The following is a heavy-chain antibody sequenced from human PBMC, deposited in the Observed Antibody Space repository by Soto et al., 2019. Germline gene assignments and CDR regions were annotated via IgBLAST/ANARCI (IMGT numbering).Heavy chain of an antibody. J-gene: IGHJ4*02. CDR2: INPNSGVT. CDR1: GYTFTDYY. D-gene: IGHD6-19*01. CDR3: AREGGYSRGLGIDY. V-gene: IGHV1-2*04. Sequence: QVQLVQSGAEVKKPGASVKVSCKASGYTFTDYYMHWVRQAPGQGLEWMGWINPNSGVTNYAQKFQDWVTMTRDTSISTAYMELRRLRSDDSAVDYCAREGGYSRGLGIDYWGQGTLVTVSS.